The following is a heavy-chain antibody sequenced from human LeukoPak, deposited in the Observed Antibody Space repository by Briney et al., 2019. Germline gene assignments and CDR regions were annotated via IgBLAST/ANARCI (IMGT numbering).Heavy chain of an antibody. Sequence: GGSLRLSCAASGFTFSSYWMHWVRQAPGKGLVWVSRINSDGSSTSYADSVKGRFTISGDNAKNTLYLQMNSLRAEDTAVYYCARANLGGHGFDLWGRGTLVTVSS. CDR1: GFTFSSYW. CDR3: ARANLGGHGFDL. CDR2: INSDGSST. D-gene: IGHD2-15*01. J-gene: IGHJ2*01. V-gene: IGHV3-74*01.